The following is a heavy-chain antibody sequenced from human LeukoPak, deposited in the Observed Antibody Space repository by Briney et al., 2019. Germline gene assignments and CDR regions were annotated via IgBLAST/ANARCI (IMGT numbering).Heavy chain of an antibody. V-gene: IGHV4-59*01. CDR2: IYYSGST. J-gene: IGHJ3*02. Sequence: SETLSLTCTVSGGSISSYYWSWIRQPPGKGVEGIGYIYYSGSTNYNPSLTSRVPISVDTSKNQFSLKLSSVTAADTAVYYCARGPESRTSDAFDIWGQGTMVTVSS. CDR1: GGSISSYY. D-gene: IGHD1-14*01. CDR3: ARGPESRTSDAFDI.